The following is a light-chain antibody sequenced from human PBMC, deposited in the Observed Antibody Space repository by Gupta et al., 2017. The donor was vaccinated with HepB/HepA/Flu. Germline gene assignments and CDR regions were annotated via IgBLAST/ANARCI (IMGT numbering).Light chain of an antibody. J-gene: IGKJ4*01. Sequence: DIVMTQSPDSLAVSLGERATIYCKSSQTILYSSNNKSSLAWYQQRPGQPPHLLIYWASTRESGVPDRFSGSGSGTDFTLSISSLQAEDVAVYYCQQDDSIPLTFGGGTKVEIK. V-gene: IGKV4-1*01. CDR3: QQDDSIPLT. CDR2: WAS. CDR1: QTILYSSNNKSS.